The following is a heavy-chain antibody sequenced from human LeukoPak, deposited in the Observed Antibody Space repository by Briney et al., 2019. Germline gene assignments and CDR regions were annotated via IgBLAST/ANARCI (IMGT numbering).Heavy chain of an antibody. V-gene: IGHV3-7*03. CDR1: GFTFSSYW. Sequence: GGSLRLSCAASGFTFSSYWMSWVRQAPGKGLEWVANIKQDGSEKYYVDSVKGRFTISRDNAKNSLYLQMNSLRAEDTAVYYCAKDGERYGSGSINWFDPWGQGTLVTVSS. CDR3: AKDGERYGSGSINWFDP. D-gene: IGHD3-10*01. J-gene: IGHJ5*02. CDR2: IKQDGSEK.